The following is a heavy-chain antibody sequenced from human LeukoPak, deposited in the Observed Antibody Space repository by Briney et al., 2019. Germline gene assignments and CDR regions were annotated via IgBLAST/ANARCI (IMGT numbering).Heavy chain of an antibody. V-gene: IGHV1-69*13. D-gene: IGHD3-10*01. CDR3: TYYYGSGSYPERTLDSIY. CDR2: IIPIFGTA. J-gene: IGHJ4*02. CDR1: GGTFSSYA. Sequence: SVKVSCKASGGTFSSYAISWVRQAPGQGLEWMGGIIPIFGTANYAQKFQGRVTITVDESTSTAYMELSSLRSEDTAVYYCTYYYGSGSYPERTLDSIYWGQGTLVTVSS.